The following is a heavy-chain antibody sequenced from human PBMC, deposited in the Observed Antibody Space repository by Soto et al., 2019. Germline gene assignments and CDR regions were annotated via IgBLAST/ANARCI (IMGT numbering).Heavy chain of an antibody. CDR3: ARGRYSGYDTHYYYMDV. V-gene: IGHV1-8*01. J-gene: IGHJ6*03. D-gene: IGHD5-12*01. CDR1: GYTFTSYD. CDR2: MNPNSGNT. Sequence: QVQLVQSGAEVKKPGASVKVSYKASGYTFTSYDINWVRQATGQGLEWMGWMNPNSGNTGYAQKFQGRVTMTRNTSISTADMELSSLRSEDTAVYYCARGRYSGYDTHYYYMDVWGKGTTVTVSS.